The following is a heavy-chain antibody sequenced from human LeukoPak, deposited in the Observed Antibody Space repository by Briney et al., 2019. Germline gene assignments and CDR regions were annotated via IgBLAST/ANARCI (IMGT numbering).Heavy chain of an antibody. V-gene: IGHV3-15*01. CDR2: IKSKADGETT. D-gene: IGHD2-2*02. Sequence: GGSLRLSCAASGFTFSNAWISWARQAPGKGLEWVGGIKSKADGETTDYAATVKGRFTISRDDSNTTLYLQMNSLKPQDTAVYYYTTDLSVTYCSSTSCYTSVDYWGQGTLVTVSS. CDR1: GFTFSNAW. J-gene: IGHJ4*02. CDR3: TTDLSVTYCSSTSCYTSVDY.